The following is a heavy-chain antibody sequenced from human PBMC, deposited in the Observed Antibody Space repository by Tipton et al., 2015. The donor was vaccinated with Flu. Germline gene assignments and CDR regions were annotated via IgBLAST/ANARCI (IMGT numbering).Heavy chain of an antibody. CDR3: ARAGSYKGYFDY. D-gene: IGHD1-26*01. V-gene: IGHV4-59*01. Sequence: GLVKPSETLSLICTVSGGSITSYYWSWIRQPPGKGLEWIGHISDRGSINYNPSLRSRVTMSVDTSKNQFSLKLSSVTAADTAVYYCARAGSYKGYFDYWGQGTLVTVSS. CDR2: ISDRGSI. CDR1: GGSITSYY. J-gene: IGHJ4*02.